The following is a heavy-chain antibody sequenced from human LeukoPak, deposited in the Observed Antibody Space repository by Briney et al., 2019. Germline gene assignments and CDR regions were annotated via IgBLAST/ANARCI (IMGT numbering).Heavy chain of an antibody. D-gene: IGHD5-24*01. CDR1: GFTFSSYG. J-gene: IGHJ4*02. V-gene: IGHV3-30*18. CDR2: ISYDGSNK. CDR3: AKEDLEMATISSVYFDY. Sequence: GGSLRLSCAASGFTFSSYGMHWVRQAPGKGLEWVVVISYDGSNKYYADSVEGRFTISRDNSKNTLYLQMNSLRAEDTAVYYCAKEDLEMATISSVYFDYWGQGTLVTVSS.